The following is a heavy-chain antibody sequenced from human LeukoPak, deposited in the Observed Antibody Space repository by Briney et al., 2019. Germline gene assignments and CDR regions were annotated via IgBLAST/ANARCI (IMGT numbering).Heavy chain of an antibody. CDR1: GFTFSNTW. CDR2: ISSSNSYT. V-gene: IGHV3-11*05. Sequence: KPGGSLRLSCAASGFTFSNTWMNWVRQAPGKGLEWVSYISSSNSYTNYADSVKGRFTISRDNAKNSLYLQMNSLRAEDTAVYYCARVGIGRYYDILTGYYNPDYWGQGTLVTVSS. CDR3: ARVGIGRYYDILTGYYNPDY. J-gene: IGHJ4*02. D-gene: IGHD3-9*01.